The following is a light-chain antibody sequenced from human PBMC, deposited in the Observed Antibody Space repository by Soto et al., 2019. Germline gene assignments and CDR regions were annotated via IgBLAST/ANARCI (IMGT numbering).Light chain of an antibody. CDR3: QQYGTSPYT. Sequence: EIVLTQSPGTLSLSPGERATLSCRASQSVSSSSLAWYQQKPGQAPRLFIYGASSRATGIPDRFSGSGSGTDFTLTISRLEPEDFVVYYCQQYGTSPYTFGQGTKLEIK. J-gene: IGKJ2*01. V-gene: IGKV3-20*01. CDR2: GAS. CDR1: QSVSSSS.